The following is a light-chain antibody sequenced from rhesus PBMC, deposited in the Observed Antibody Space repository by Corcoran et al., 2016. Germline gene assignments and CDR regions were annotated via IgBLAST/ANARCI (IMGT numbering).Light chain of an antibody. CDR1: QSVSII. CDR2: DAS. Sequence: EIVLTQSPATLSLSPGERATLSCRASQSVSIILAWYQQKPGQAPRLLIYDASSRATGIPDRFSGSGCGTDVTLIISSLEPEDVGVYYWQQYSNWPRTFGQGTKVEIK. V-gene: IGKV3-35*01. J-gene: IGKJ1*01. CDR3: QQYSNWPRT.